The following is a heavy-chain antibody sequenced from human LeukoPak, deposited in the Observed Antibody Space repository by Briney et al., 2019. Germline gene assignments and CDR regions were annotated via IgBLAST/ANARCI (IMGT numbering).Heavy chain of an antibody. Sequence: GASVKVSCKASGYTFTTYAMNWVRQAPGQGLEWMGWINTDTGNPTYAQGFTGRFVFSLDTSVSTAYLQISSLKAEDTAVYYCARGVGASYGQYYFDYWGQGSLVTVSS. V-gene: IGHV7-4-1*02. CDR1: GYTFTTYA. CDR3: ARGVGASYGQYYFDY. J-gene: IGHJ4*02. CDR2: INTDTGNP. D-gene: IGHD5-18*01.